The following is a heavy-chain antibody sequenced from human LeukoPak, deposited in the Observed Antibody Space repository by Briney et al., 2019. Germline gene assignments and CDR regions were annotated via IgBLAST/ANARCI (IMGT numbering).Heavy chain of an antibody. CDR2: INTGGSNT. D-gene: IGHD5-18*01. CDR1: GFTFGNFW. CDR3: ARRYSYGSSSAYYYYYYMDV. V-gene: IGHV3-74*01. Sequence: GGSLRLSCAASGFTFGNFWMHWVRHAPGKGLVWVARINTGGSNTVYADSVKGRFTISRDNSKNTLYLQMNSLRAEDTAVYYCARRYSYGSSSAYYYYYYMDVWGKGTTVTISS. J-gene: IGHJ6*03.